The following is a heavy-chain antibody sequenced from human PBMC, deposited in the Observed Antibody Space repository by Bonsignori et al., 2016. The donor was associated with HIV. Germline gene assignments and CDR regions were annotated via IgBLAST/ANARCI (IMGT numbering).Heavy chain of an antibody. Sequence: QITLKESGPTLVKPTQTLTLTCTFSGFALATPGVGVGWIRQSPGRALEWLAVIYWDDDKRYNPYLKSRVTITKDTSKNQVVLRMTNVDPLDTGTYYCAHRVESGRCFLSDCFEVRWFDPWGQGIRVFVSS. D-gene: IGHD2-21*02. CDR3: AHRVESGRCFLSDCFEVRWFDP. J-gene: IGHJ5*02. V-gene: IGHV2-5*02. CDR2: IYWDDDK. CDR1: GFALATPGVG.